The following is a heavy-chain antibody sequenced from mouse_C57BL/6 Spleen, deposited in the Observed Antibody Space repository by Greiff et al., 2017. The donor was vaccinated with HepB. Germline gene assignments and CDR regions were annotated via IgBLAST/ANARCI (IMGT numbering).Heavy chain of an antibody. CDR3: TRAYYYGSSYGGSY. J-gene: IGHJ2*01. CDR1: GYTFTSYW. V-gene: IGHV1-5*01. CDR2: IYPGNSDT. D-gene: IGHD1-1*01. Sequence: EVQVVESGTVLARPGASVKMSCKTSGYTFTSYWMHWVKQRPGQGLEWIGAIYPGNSDTSYNQKFKGKAKLTAVTSASTAYMELSSLTNEDSAVYYWTRAYYYGSSYGGSYWGQGTTLTVSS.